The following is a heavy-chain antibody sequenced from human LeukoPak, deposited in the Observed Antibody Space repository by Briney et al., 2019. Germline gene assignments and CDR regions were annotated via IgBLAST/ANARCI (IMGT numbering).Heavy chain of an antibody. CDR2: IWYDGSNI. J-gene: IGHJ4*02. D-gene: IGHD3-10*01. CDR3: AKLPYGSGSYEFDY. Sequence: GRSLRLSCAASGFTFSTYGMHWVRQAPGKGLEWVALIWYDGSNIKYADSVKGRFTISRDNSKNTLYLQMNSLRAEDTAVYYCAKLPYGSGSYEFDYWGQGTLVTVSS. V-gene: IGHV3-33*06. CDR1: GFTFSTYG.